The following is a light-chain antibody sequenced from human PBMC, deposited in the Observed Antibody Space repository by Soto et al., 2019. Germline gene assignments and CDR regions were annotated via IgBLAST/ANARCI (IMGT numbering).Light chain of an antibody. CDR1: QDISNT. Sequence: AIQLTQSPSSLSASVGDSVTITCRATQDISNTLAWYQHKPGRGPTLLIFDASTLESGVPSRFTGSGSGTHFTLTSSSLQPEEFATYICQQCKGYPITFGQGTRVEV. V-gene: IGKV1-13*02. CDR3: QQCKGYPIT. J-gene: IGKJ5*01. CDR2: DAS.